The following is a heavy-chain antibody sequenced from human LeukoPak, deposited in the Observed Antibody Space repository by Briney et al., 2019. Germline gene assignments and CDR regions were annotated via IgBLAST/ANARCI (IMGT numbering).Heavy chain of an antibody. J-gene: IGHJ3*02. V-gene: IGHV3-53*05. D-gene: IGHD5-12*01. CDR1: GFTVSSNY. CDR3: AKVSDIVATYGAFDI. CDR2: IYSGGST. Sequence: PGGSLRLSCAASGFTVSSNYMSWVRQAPGKGLEWVSVIYSGGSTYYADSVKGRFTISRDNSKNSLYLQMNSLRTEDTALYYCAKVSDIVATYGAFDIWGQGTMVTVSS.